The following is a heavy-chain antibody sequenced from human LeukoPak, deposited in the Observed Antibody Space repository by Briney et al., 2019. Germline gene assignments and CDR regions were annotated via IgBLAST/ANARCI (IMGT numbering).Heavy chain of an antibody. CDR3: ARLPWGYYDSSGFPDY. D-gene: IGHD3-22*01. CDR2: INPSGGST. V-gene: IGHV1-46*01. Sequence: GASVKVSCKASGYTFTSYYMHWVRQAPGQGLEWMGIINPSGGSTSYAQKFQGRVTMTRDMSTSTVYMELSSLRSEDTAVYYRARLPWGYYDSSGFPDYWGQGTLVTVSS. J-gene: IGHJ4*02. CDR1: GYTFTSYY.